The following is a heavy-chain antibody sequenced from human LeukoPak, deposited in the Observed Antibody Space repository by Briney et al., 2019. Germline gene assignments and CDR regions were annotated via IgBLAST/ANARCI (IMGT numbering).Heavy chain of an antibody. CDR3: ATSTDYYDGSGYYGYFRH. CDR2: ISSSSSHI. J-gene: IGHJ1*01. CDR1: GFTFSSYW. V-gene: IGHV3-21*01. D-gene: IGHD3-22*01. Sequence: GGSLRLSCAASGFTFSSYWMTWVRQAPGKGLEWVSSISSSSSHIYYADSVRGRFAISRDNAKNSLFLQMNSLRDEDTAVCFCATSTDYYDGSGYYGYFRHWGQGTLVTVSS.